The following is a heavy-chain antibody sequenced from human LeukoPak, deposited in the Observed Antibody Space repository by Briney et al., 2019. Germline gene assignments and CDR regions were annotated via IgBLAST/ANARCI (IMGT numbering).Heavy chain of an antibody. CDR1: GGSISSYY. D-gene: IGHD3-10*01. J-gene: IGHJ4*02. Sequence: SETLSLTCTVSGGSISSYYWSWIRQPAGKGLEWIGYIFHTGHTSYNPSLKRRVTISVDMSKNQLSLKLSSVTAADTAVYYCARGFYGSGSQFDYWGQGTLVTVSS. V-gene: IGHV4-59*12. CDR3: ARGFYGSGSQFDY. CDR2: IFHTGHT.